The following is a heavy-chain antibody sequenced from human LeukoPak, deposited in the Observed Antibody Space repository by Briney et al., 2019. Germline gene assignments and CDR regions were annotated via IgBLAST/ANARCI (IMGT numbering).Heavy chain of an antibody. V-gene: IGHV4-34*01. CDR1: GESFSSYY. D-gene: IGHD5-24*01. CDR2: INHSGNT. Sequence: SETLSLTCAVYGESFSSYYWSWIRHPPGKGLEWIGEINHSGNTNYNPSLKSRVTISVDTSKNQFSLKLSSVTAADTAVYYCARVDGDGYNIPDYWGQGTLVTVSS. J-gene: IGHJ4*02. CDR3: ARVDGDGYNIPDY.